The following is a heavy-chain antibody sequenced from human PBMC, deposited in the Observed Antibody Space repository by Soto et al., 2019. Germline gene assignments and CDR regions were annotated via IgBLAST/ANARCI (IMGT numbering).Heavy chain of an antibody. D-gene: IGHD3-10*01. J-gene: IGHJ4*02. V-gene: IGHV3-49*03. CDR2: IRDKANGATT. Sequence: EVHLEDSGGGLEQPGRSLRLSCTASGYTFGNYGVSWFRQAPGKGLEWVGLIRDKANGATTQYAASVKGRFTISREDPNFIAYLQMSSLKTEDTAVYYCTRIYGTGTYLPDYWGQGTLVTVSS. CDR1: GYTFGNYG. CDR3: TRIYGTGTYLPDY.